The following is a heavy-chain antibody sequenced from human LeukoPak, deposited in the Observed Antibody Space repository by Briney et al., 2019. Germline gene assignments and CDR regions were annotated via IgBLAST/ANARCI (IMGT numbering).Heavy chain of an antibody. CDR1: GGSISSYY. CDR3: ARETYSISSCWFDP. D-gene: IGHD6-6*01. CDR2: IYYSGST. J-gene: IGHJ5*02. Sequence: PSETLSLTCTVSGGSISSYYWSWIRQPPGKGLEWIGYIYYSGSTNYNPSLKSRVTISVDTSKNQFSLKLSSVTAADTAVYYCARETYSISSCWFDPWGQGTLVTVSS. V-gene: IGHV4-59*01.